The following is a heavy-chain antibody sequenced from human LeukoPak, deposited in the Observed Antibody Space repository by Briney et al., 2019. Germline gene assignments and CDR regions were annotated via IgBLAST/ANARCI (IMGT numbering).Heavy chain of an antibody. Sequence: SETLSLTCTVSIGSISSYYWSWIRHPPAKGLECIGYIYYSGSTNYNPSLKSRVTISVDTSKNQFSLKLSSVTAADTAVYYCARSQGGYSYGLFDYWGQGTLVTVSS. CDR1: IGSISSYY. V-gene: IGHV4-59*08. D-gene: IGHD5-18*01. CDR2: IYYSGST. J-gene: IGHJ4*02. CDR3: ARSQGGYSYGLFDY.